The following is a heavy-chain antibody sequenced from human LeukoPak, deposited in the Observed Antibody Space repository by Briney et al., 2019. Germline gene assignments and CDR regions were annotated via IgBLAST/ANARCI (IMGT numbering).Heavy chain of an antibody. D-gene: IGHD2-15*01. CDR2: IYTSGST. V-gene: IGHV4-4*07. Sequence: SETLSLTCTVSGASISSYYWSWIRQPAGKGLEWIGRIYTSGSTNYNPSLKSRVTMSVDTSKNQFSLKLSSVTAADTAVYYCARESEDCSGGSCYPTGFDPWGQGTLVTVSS. J-gene: IGHJ5*02. CDR3: ARESEDCSGGSCYPTGFDP. CDR1: GASISSYY.